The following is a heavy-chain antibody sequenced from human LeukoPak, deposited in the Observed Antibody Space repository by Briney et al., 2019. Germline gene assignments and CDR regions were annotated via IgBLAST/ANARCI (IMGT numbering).Heavy chain of an antibody. CDR2: TRSRANSYAT. CDR1: GFTFSASA. D-gene: IGHD3-9*01. V-gene: IGHV3-73*01. CDR3: TTDPWEGTIRYFDWLFPPLRY. Sequence: GGSLRLSCVASGFTFSASAMHWVRQASGKGLEWVGRTRSRANSYATAYAASVKGRFTVSRDDSKSTAYLQMNNLKTEDTAVYYCTTDPWEGTIRYFDWLFPPLRYWGQGTLVTVSS. J-gene: IGHJ4*02.